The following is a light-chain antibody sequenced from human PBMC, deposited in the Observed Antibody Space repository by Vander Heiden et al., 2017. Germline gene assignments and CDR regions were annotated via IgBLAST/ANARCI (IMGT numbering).Light chain of an antibody. J-gene: IGKJ4*01. V-gene: IGKV3-15*01. CDR3: QHYNKCPPV. CDR1: HGINND. Sequence: ITQSPATLSASVGDRVTISCRASHGINNDLAWYQQKPGQAPKLLLYGASTRATGVPSRFSGSGSGTEFTLTISSLQPEDFAVYYCQHYNKCPPVFGGGTKVEIK. CDR2: GAS.